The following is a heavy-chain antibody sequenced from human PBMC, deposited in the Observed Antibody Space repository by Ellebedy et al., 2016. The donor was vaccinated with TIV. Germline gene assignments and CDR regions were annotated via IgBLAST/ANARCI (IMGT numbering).Heavy chain of an antibody. V-gene: IGHV1-18*04. CDR2: ISGYSGNT. Sequence: AASVKVSCKASGFTFTRYGINWVRQAPGQGLEWMGWISGYSGNTDYEQKFQGRVTMTTDTGTNTGYLALTSLTPDDTAVYYCARGSGPNWLDPWGQGTLVTVSS. CDR3: ARGSGPNWLDP. CDR1: GFTFTRYG. D-gene: IGHD6-19*01. J-gene: IGHJ5*01.